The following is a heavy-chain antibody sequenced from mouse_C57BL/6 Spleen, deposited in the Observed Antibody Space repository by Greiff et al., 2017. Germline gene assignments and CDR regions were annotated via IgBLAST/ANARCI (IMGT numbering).Heavy chain of an antibody. D-gene: IGHD2-5*01. Sequence: EVKLMESGPGLVKPSQSLSLTCSVTGYSITSGYYWNWIRQFPGNKLEWMGYISYDGSNNYNPSLKNRISITRDTSKNQFFLKLNSVTTEDTATYYCARGSNYDWYFDVWGTGTTVTVSS. J-gene: IGHJ1*03. CDR3: ARGSNYDWYFDV. CDR2: ISYDGSN. V-gene: IGHV3-6*01. CDR1: GYSITSGYY.